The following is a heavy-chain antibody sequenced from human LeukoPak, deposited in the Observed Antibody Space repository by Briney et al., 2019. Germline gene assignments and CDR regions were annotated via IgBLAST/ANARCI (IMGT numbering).Heavy chain of an antibody. CDR3: AREERGLAIDY. CDR1: GFIFSNYA. V-gene: IGHV3-64*01. CDR2: ISSSGDNT. D-gene: IGHD5-12*01. Sequence: PGGSLRLSCAAPGFIFSNYAMHWVRQAPGKGLENVSAISSSGDNTYYANSVKGRFTISRDNSKNTLFLQMGSLRAEDMAVYYCAREERGLAIDYWGQGTLVTVSS. J-gene: IGHJ4*02.